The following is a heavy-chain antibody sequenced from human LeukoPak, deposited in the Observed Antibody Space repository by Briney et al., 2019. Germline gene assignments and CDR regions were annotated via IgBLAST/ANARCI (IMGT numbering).Heavy chain of an antibody. CDR3: VREITMAVVLD. D-gene: IGHD3-22*01. CDR2: IYYSGST. J-gene: IGHJ4*02. V-gene: IGHV4-59*12. CDR1: GGSISSYY. Sequence: SETLSLTCTVSGGSISSYYWSWIRQPPGKGLEWIGYIYYSGSTNYNPSLKSRVTISVDTSKNQFSPKLSSVTAADTAVYYCVREITMAVVLDGGQGTLVTVSS.